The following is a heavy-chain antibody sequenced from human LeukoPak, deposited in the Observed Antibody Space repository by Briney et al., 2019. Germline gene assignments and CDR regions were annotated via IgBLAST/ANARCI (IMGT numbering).Heavy chain of an antibody. J-gene: IGHJ4*02. D-gene: IGHD5-18*01. CDR3: ASTSAMVYFDY. Sequence: SETLSLTCAVYGGSFSGYHWSRIRQPPGKGLEWIGEINHRGSTNHNPSLKSRVTISVDTSKNQFSLKLSSVTAADTAVYYCASTSAMVYFDYWGQGTLVTVSS. CDR2: INHRGST. CDR1: GGSFSGYH. V-gene: IGHV4-34*01.